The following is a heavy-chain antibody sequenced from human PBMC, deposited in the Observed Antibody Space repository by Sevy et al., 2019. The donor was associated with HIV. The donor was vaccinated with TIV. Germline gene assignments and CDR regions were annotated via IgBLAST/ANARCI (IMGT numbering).Heavy chain of an antibody. CDR2: ISAYNGNT. CDR3: ARDYYIAAHGSAFDI. D-gene: IGHD6-6*01. V-gene: IGHV1-18*04. Sequence: ASVKVPCKASGYTFTSYGISWVRQAPGQGLEWMGWISAYNGNTNYAQKLQGRVTMTTDTSTSTAYMELRSLRSDDTAVYYCARDYYIAAHGSAFDIWGQGTMVTVSS. CDR1: GYTFTSYG. J-gene: IGHJ3*02.